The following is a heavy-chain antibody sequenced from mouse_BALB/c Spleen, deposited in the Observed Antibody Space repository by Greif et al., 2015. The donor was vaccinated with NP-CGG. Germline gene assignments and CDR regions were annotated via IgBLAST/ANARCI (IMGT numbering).Heavy chain of an antibody. D-gene: IGHD1-1*01. CDR2: IYPGDGDT. CDR1: GYTFTSYW. V-gene: IGHV1-87*01. Sequence: VQVVESGAELARPGASVKLSCKASGYTFTSYWMQWVKQRPGQGLEWIGAIYPGDGDTRYTQKFKGKATLTADKSSSTAYMQLSSLASEDSAVYYCASFDYGLDYWGQGTTLTVSS. CDR3: ASFDYGLDY. J-gene: IGHJ2*01.